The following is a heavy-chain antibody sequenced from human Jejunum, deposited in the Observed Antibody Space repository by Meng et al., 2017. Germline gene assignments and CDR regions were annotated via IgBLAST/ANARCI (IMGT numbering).Heavy chain of an antibody. CDR2: AST. V-gene: IGHV4-61*08. CDR1: GGSVSSAGYQ. Sequence: QVQLQESGPGLVRPSGTIYLLCSVSGGSVSSAGYQWSWIRQPPGKGLEWIGYASTNYNPSLKSRVTISVDTSKNQFSLRLTSVTAADTAVYYCARDHMGSLDYWGQGILVTVSS. D-gene: IGHD1-26*01. CDR3: ARDHMGSLDY. J-gene: IGHJ4*02.